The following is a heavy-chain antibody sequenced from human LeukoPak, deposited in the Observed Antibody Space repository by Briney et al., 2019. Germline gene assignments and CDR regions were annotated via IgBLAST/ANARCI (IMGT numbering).Heavy chain of an antibody. D-gene: IGHD3-9*01. V-gene: IGHV1-3*01. CDR1: GYNFRIYA. CDR2: INAGNGNT. J-gene: IGHJ4*02. CDR3: AREHDTLTGFSFDS. Sequence: GASVKVSCKASGYNFRIYAFQWVRQAPGQSLEWMGWINAGNGNTKYSQKYQGRVSITRDTSASTAYMELSSLRSEDTAVYYCAREHDTLTGFSFDSWGQGTLVTVSS.